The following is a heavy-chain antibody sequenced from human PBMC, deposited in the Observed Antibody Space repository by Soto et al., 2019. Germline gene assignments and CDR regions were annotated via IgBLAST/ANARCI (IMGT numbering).Heavy chain of an antibody. CDR2: IYWDDDR. D-gene: IGHD1-1*01. V-gene: IGHV2-5*02. Sequence: QITLKESTPTLVKPTQTLTLTCTFSGFSLSTSGVGVGWIRQPPGKALEWLALIYWDDDRRYSPSLKSRLTITKDHSNNQVVLTMTDIDPVDTATYCCAHSPWSGTKAYFDYWGQGTLVTVSS. CDR1: GFSLSTSGVG. J-gene: IGHJ4*02. CDR3: AHSPWSGTKAYFDY.